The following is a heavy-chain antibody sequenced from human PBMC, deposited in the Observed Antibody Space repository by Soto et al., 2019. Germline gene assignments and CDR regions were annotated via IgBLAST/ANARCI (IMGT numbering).Heavy chain of an antibody. CDR1: GGTFSSYA. J-gene: IGHJ4*02. V-gene: IGHV1-69*06. CDR3: ARGQWELWGDGFDY. Sequence: QVQLVQSGAEVTKPGSSVKVSCKASGGTFSSYAISWVRKAPGQGLEWLGGIIPIFGTANYAQKFQGRVTITADKSTSTASMELSSLRSEDTDVYYCARGQWELWGDGFDYWVQGTLVTVST. D-gene: IGHD1-26*01. CDR2: IIPIFGTA.